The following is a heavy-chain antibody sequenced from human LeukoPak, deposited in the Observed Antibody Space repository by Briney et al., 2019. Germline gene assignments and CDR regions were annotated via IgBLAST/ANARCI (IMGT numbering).Heavy chain of an antibody. Sequence: ASVNVSCKASGYTFTSYGISWVRQAPGQGLEWMGWISAYNGNTNYAQKLQGRVTMTTDTSTSTAYMELRSLRSDDTAVYYCAREGGSYFYYYYGMDVWGQGTTVTVSS. J-gene: IGHJ6*02. V-gene: IGHV1-18*01. CDR3: AREGGSYFYYYYGMDV. D-gene: IGHD1-26*01. CDR2: ISAYNGNT. CDR1: GYTFTSYG.